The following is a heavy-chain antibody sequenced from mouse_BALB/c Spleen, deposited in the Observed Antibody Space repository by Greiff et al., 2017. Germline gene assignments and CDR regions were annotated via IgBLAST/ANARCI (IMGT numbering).Heavy chain of an antibody. Sequence: QVQLQQPGSVLVRPGGSVKLSCKASGYTFTSSWMHWAKQRPGQGLEWIGEIHPNSGSTNYNERFKGKATVTVDTSSSTAYVHLSSLTSEDTAVYYCARDYGSGYYGFAYWGQGTLVTVSS. D-gene: IGHD1-1*01. CDR3: ARDYGSGYYGFAY. CDR2: IHPNSGST. V-gene: IGHV1S130*01. J-gene: IGHJ3*01. CDR1: GYTFTSSW.